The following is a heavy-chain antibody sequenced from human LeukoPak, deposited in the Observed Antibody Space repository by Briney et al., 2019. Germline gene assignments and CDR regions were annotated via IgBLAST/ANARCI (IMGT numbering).Heavy chain of an antibody. CDR1: GFTFSSYS. Sequence: GGSLRLSCAASGFTFSSYSMDWVRQAPGKGLEWVSYISSSTSTIYYADSVKGRFTISRDNAKNSLYLQMNSLRAEDTAVYYCARYSSSWYFDYWGQGTLVTVSS. D-gene: IGHD6-13*01. CDR2: ISSSTSTI. J-gene: IGHJ4*02. CDR3: ARYSSSWYFDY. V-gene: IGHV3-48*01.